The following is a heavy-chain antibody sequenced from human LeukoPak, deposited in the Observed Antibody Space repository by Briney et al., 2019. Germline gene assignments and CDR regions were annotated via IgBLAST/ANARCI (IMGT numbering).Heavy chain of an antibody. V-gene: IGHV1-69*04. J-gene: IGHJ4*02. D-gene: IGHD1-26*01. CDR3: ARHKFVGTLFDY. Sequence: SVKVSCKASGGTFSCYAISWVRQAPGQGLEWMGRIIPILGIANYAQKFQGRVTITADKSTSTAYMELSSLRSEDTAVYYCARHKFVGTLFDYWGQGTLVTVSS. CDR1: GGTFSCYA. CDR2: IIPILGIA.